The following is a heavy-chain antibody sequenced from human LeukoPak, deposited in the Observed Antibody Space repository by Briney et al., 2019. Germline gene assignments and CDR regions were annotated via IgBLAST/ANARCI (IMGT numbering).Heavy chain of an antibody. CDR3: ARVSDYGDCSDAFDI. J-gene: IGHJ3*02. CDR1: GYTFTSYG. Sequence: ASVKVSCKASGYTFTSYGISWVRQAPGQGLEWMGWISAYNGNTNYAQKLQGRVTMTTDTSTSTAYMELRSLRSDDTAVYYCARVSDYGDCSDAFDIWGQGTMVTVSS. CDR2: ISAYNGNT. V-gene: IGHV1-18*01. D-gene: IGHD4-17*01.